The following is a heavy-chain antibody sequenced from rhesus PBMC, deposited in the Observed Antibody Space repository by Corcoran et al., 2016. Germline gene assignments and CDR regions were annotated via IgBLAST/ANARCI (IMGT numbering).Heavy chain of an antibody. CDR1: GGSIRDDYS. D-gene: IGHD3-3*01. CDR2: IYGSGGGT. V-gene: IGHV4-106*01. CDR3: ASPTYYNFWSGYWPDAFDF. J-gene: IGHJ3*01. Sequence: QVQPQEAGPGLVKPSETLALTCSDSGGSIRDDYSLSWTRHPPGKGLEWIGHIYGSGGGTHYNPSLKNRVTISIDTSKNQFSLKLSSVTAADTAVYYCASPTYYNFWSGYWPDAFDFWGQGLRVTVSS.